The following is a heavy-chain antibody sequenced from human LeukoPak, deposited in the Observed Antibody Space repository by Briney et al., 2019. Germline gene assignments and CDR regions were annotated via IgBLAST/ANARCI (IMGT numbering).Heavy chain of an antibody. CDR2: IYYSGST. CDR1: GGSISSYY. D-gene: IGHD6-19*01. Sequence: SQTLSLTCTVSGGSISSYYWSWIRQPPGKGLEWIGYIYYSGSTNYNPSLKSRVTISVDTSKNQFSLKLSSVTAADTAVYYCARRGTSSGWYGSLSFDYWGQGTLVTVSS. CDR3: ARRGTSSGWYGSLSFDY. J-gene: IGHJ4*02. V-gene: IGHV4-59*08.